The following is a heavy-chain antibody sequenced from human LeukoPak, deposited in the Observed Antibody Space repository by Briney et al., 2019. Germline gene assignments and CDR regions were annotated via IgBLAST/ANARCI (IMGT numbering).Heavy chain of an antibody. Sequence: ASVKVSCKASGYTLTSYDINWVRQATGQGLEWMGWMNPNSGRTGYAQNFQGRITITRNTSISTAYMELSSLRSEDTAVYYCTRETSSRFFDYWGQGTLVTVSS. J-gene: IGHJ4*02. CDR1: GYTLTSYD. CDR2: MNPNSGRT. CDR3: TRETSSRFFDY. V-gene: IGHV1-8*01.